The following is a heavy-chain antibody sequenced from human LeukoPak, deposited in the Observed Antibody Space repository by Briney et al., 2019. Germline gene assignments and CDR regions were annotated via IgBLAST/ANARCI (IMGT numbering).Heavy chain of an antibody. J-gene: IGHJ4*02. D-gene: IGHD5-18*01. V-gene: IGHV1-18*01. CDR2: ISAYNGNT. CDR3: ARDIEGYGYYGTLYY. CDR1: GYTFTSYG. Sequence: GASVKVSCKASGYTFTSYGISWVRQAPGQGLEWMGWISAYNGNTNYAQKLQGRVTMTTDTSTSTAYMELRSLRSDDTAVYYCARDIEGYGYYGTLYYWGQGTLVTVSS.